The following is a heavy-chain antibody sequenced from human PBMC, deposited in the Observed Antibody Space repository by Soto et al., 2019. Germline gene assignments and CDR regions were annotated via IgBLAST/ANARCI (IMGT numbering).Heavy chain of an antibody. Sequence: PXGSLKIACAAAGFSFNSYSMNWVRQAPGKGLERVSSISSSNSYICYADSVKGRFTISRDNAKNSLYLQMNSLRAEETAVYYCARGRRMAAYYDFWGGYGDYYYYGMGVWGKGTTVSVSS. J-gene: IGHJ6*04. D-gene: IGHD3-3*01. CDR2: ISSSNSYI. CDR3: ARGRRMAAYYDFWGGYGDYYYYGMGV. CDR1: GFSFNSYS. V-gene: IGHV3-21*01.